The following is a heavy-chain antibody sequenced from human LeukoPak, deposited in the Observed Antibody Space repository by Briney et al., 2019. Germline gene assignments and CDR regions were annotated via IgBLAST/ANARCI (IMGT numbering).Heavy chain of an antibody. V-gene: IGHV1-8*02. CDR2: MNPNSGNT. CDR3: ARGHRFWYDSSGHDY. D-gene: IGHD3-22*01. J-gene: IGHJ4*02. Sequence: ASVKVSCKASGYTFTGYYMHWVRQATGQGLEWMGWMNPNSGNTGYAQKFQGRVTMTRNTSISTAYMELSSLRSEDTAVYYCARGHRFWYDSSGHDYWGQGTLVTVSS. CDR1: GYTFTGYY.